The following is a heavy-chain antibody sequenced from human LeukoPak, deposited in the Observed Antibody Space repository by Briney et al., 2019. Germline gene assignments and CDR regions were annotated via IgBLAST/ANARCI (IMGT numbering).Heavy chain of an antibody. CDR1: GFTFSSYS. CDR3: AKVVRDGWYEIDY. J-gene: IGHJ4*02. D-gene: IGHD6-19*01. V-gene: IGHV3-30*18. Sequence: SGGSLRLSCAASGFTFSSYSMHWVRQAPGKGLEWVAVISYDGSNKYYSDSVKGRFTISRDNSKNTLYLQMNSLRAEDTAVYYCAKVVRDGWYEIDYWGQGTLVTVSS. CDR2: ISYDGSNK.